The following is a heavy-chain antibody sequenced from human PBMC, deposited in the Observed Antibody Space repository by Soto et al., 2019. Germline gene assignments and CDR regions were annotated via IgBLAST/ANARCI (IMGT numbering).Heavy chain of an antibody. Sequence: QVQLVQSGAEVKKPGASVKVSCKASGYTFTSYGITWVRQAPGQGLEWLGWISGYNGNTNYAQKPQGRGNMTTDTSTSTSYMELRSLRSDDTAVYYCARDGNYDLWSGYWSHLGYYGREVGGQGTTVTVSS. V-gene: IGHV1-18*04. CDR3: ARDGNYDLWSGYWSHLGYYGREV. CDR1: GYTFTSYG. CDR2: ISGYNGNT. J-gene: IGHJ6*02. D-gene: IGHD3-3*01.